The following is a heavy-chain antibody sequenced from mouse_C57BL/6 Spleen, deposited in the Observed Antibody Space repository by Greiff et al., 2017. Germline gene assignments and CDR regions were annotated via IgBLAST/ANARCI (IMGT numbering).Heavy chain of an antibody. D-gene: IGHD2-2*01. J-gene: IGHJ1*03. CDR3: ARGGYYWYFDV. CDR2: IDPSDSYT. V-gene: IGHV1-50*01. Sequence: QQSGQGLEWIGEIDPSDSYTNYNPKFKGKATLTVDTSSSTAYMQLSSLTSEDSAVYYCARGGYYWYFDVWGTGTTVTVSS.